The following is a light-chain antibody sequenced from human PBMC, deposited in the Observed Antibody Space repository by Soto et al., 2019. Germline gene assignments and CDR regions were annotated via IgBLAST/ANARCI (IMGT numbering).Light chain of an antibody. CDR2: DVS. J-gene: IGLJ1*01. CDR1: SSDVGGYNY. Sequence: QSALTQPRSVSGSPGQSVTISCTGNSSDVGGYNYVSWYQQHLGKAPKLMIYDVSKRPSGVPDRFSGSKSGNTASLTISGLQAEDEADYYCCSYAGSYTWVFGTGTKVTVL. V-gene: IGLV2-11*01. CDR3: CSYAGSYTWV.